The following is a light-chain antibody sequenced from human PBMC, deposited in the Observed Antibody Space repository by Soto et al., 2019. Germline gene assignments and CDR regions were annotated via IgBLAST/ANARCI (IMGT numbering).Light chain of an antibody. J-gene: IGLJ2*01. CDR3: GAWDNSLSAVV. CDR2: DDS. V-gene: IGLV1-51*01. CDR1: SSNIGNNY. Sequence: QSVLTQPPSVYAAPVQKVTISCYGSSSNIGNNYVGWYHQLPGTDPKLLIYDDSKRPHGIADRFSGSKSATSATLDITGLHTGDEADYYCGAWDNSLSAVVFGGGTKLTVL.